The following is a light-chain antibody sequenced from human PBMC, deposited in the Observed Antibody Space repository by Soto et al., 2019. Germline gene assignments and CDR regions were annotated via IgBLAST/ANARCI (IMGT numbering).Light chain of an antibody. CDR3: QQCSDWPLFT. CDR1: QSVSRY. J-gene: IGKJ5*01. V-gene: IGKV3-15*01. CDR2: DAS. Sequence: EIVMTQSPATLSVSPGETANLYCRASQSVSRYLAWYQHKPGQAPRLLIYDASTRATGIPARFSGSGSGTECTLTISGLQSEDFAVYSCQQCSDWPLFTFGQGTRLEIK.